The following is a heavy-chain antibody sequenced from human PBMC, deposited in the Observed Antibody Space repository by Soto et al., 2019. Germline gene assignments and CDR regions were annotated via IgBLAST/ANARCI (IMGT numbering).Heavy chain of an antibody. CDR3: ASDLSGRADV. CDR2: MNEDGGTT. D-gene: IGHD3-10*01. CDR1: GFTFSSYW. J-gene: IGHJ6*02. V-gene: IGHV3-74*01. Sequence: SLRLSCAASGFTFSSYWMHWVRQAPGKGLVWVSRMNEDGGTTDYADSVKGRFTISRDNAKNTLYLQMNSLRVEDTAVYYCASDLSGRADVWGQGTTVTVSS.